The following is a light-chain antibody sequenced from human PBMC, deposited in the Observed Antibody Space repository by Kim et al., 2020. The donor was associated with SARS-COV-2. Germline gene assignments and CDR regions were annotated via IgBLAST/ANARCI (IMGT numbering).Light chain of an antibody. CDR1: QSVSSSY. CDR3: QQYGSSQWT. J-gene: IGKJ1*01. CDR2: GAS. V-gene: IGKV3-20*01. Sequence: APGERATLSCRASQSVSSSYLAWYQQKPGQAPRLLIYGASSRATGIPDRFSGSGSGTDFILTISRLEPEDFAVYYCQQYGSSQWTFGQGTKVDIK.